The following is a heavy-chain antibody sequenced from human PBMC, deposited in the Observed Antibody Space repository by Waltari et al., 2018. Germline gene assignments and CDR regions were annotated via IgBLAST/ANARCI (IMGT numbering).Heavy chain of an antibody. CDR1: GGSISLGGYY. CDR3: ARVVVRWGGARYFDY. J-gene: IGHJ4*02. D-gene: IGHD3-16*01. Sequence: QVQLQESCPGLVKPSQTLSLTCTVSGGSISLGGYYLSCLPPHPGKGLEWIGYIYYSGSTYYNPSLKSRVTISVDTSKNQFSLKLSSVTAADTAVYYCARVVVRWGGARYFDYWGQGTLVTVSS. V-gene: IGHV4-31*03. CDR2: IYYSGST.